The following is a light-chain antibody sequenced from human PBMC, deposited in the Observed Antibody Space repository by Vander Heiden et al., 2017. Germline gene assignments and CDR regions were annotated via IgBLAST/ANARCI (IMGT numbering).Light chain of an antibody. V-gene: IGLV8-61*01. CDR3: LLYMSGGISV. CDR2: STN. Sequence: QTVGTQEPSFAVSPGGTVTLTCGLSSASVSTSYHPSWYQQTPGQAPRTLIYSTNIRSSGVPDRFSGSILGNKAALTITGAQADDESDYYCLLYMSGGISVFGTGTKVTVL. J-gene: IGLJ1*01. CDR1: SASVSTSYH.